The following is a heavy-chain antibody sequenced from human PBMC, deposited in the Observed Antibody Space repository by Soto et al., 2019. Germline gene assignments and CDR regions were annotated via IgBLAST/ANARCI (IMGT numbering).Heavy chain of an antibody. D-gene: IGHD2-15*01. CDR1: GFSFSSYA. V-gene: IGHV3-23*01. CDR2: ISGSGGGT. Sequence: PGGSLSLSCAASGFSFSSYAMSWVRQAPGKGLEWVSAISGSGGGTYYADSVKGRFTISRDNAKNSLYLQMNSLRAEDTAVYYCARDGDIVVVVAGMDIWGQGTTVTVSS. CDR3: ARDGDIVVVVAGMDI. J-gene: IGHJ6*02.